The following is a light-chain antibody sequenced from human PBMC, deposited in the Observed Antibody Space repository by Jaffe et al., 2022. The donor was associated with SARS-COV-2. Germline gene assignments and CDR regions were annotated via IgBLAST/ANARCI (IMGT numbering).Light chain of an antibody. J-gene: IGKJ3*01. CDR1: QNVGTR. Sequence: EIVMTQSPATLSVSPGGRATLSCRASQNVGTRLAWYQLQPGQAPRLLIHGASTRATGIPARFGGSGSGTEFTLTISSLQSADFALYFCQQYSTWPLTFGPGTKVDIK. V-gene: IGKV3-15*01. CDR3: QQYSTWPLT. CDR2: GAS.